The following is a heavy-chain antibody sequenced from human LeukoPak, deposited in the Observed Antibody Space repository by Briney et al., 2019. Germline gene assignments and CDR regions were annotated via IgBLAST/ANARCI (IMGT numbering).Heavy chain of an antibody. V-gene: IGHV3-21*01. Sequence: GGSLRLSCAASGFTFSDYSMNWVRQAPGKGLEWVSAIIKSGSHIYYADSVKGRFTISRDNANNSLYLQMTGLRAEDTAVYYCARGRGGDNSYWFDPWGPGTLVTVSS. CDR1: GFTFSDYS. J-gene: IGHJ5*02. D-gene: IGHD4-23*01. CDR3: ARGRGGDNSYWFDP. CDR2: IIKSGSHI.